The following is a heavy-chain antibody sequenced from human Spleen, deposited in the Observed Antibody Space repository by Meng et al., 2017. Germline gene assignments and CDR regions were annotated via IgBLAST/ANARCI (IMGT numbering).Heavy chain of an antibody. Sequence: SETLSLTCGVSGGSLSGYYWIWVRQTPGRGLEWIGEINHGGGTNYNPSLKSRLTISLDTSKNQFSLKLSSVTAADTAVYYCARGSEITMSRGMIRAPGRNCFDTWGQGTLVTVSS. J-gene: IGHJ5*02. CDR3: ARGSEITMSRGMIRAPGRNCFDT. D-gene: IGHD3-10*01. V-gene: IGHV4-34*01. CDR2: INHGGGT. CDR1: GGSLSGYY.